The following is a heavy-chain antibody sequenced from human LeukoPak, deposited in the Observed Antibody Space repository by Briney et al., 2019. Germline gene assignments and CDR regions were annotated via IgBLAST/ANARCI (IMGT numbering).Heavy chain of an antibody. V-gene: IGHV5-51*01. Sequence: SGESLKISCKGSGYSFTSYWIGWVRQMPGEGLEGMGIIYPGDSDTRYSPSFQGQVPLAANKSISTAYLQWRSLKASDPAMYYCARPYSSSWYDAFDIWGQGTMVTVSS. CDR2: IYPGDSDT. D-gene: IGHD6-13*01. J-gene: IGHJ3*02. CDR3: ARPYSSSWYDAFDI. CDR1: GYSFTSYW.